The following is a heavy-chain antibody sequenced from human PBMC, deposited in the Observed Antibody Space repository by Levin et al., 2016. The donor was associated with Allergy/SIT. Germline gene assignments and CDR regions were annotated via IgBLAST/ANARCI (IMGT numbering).Heavy chain of an antibody. D-gene: IGHD4-17*01. CDR3: ARGLPVGLCPTGGPAICDYFDP. CDR2: ISGSASST. CDR1: GFTFSTYA. J-gene: IGHJ5*02. Sequence: GESLKISCAASGFTFSTYAMSWVRQAPGKGLEWVSGISGSASSTNYAESVKGRFTISRDNAKNSLYLQVNSLRAEDTAVYYCARGLPVGLCPTGGPAICDYFDPWGQGTLVTVSS. V-gene: IGHV3-23*01.